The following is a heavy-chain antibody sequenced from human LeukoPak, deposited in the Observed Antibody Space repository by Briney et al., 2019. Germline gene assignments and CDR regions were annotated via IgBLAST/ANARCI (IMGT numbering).Heavy chain of an antibody. CDR2: IYYSGST. D-gene: IGHD3-3*01. V-gene: IGHV4-59*01. CDR3: ARETYYDLWSGYSQGGYYYMDV. J-gene: IGHJ6*03. CDR1: GGSISSYY. Sequence: SGTLSLTCAVSGGSISSYYWSWIRQPPGKGLEWRGYIYYSGSTNYNPSLKSRVTISVETSKNQFSLKLSSVTAADTAVYYCARETYYDLWSGYSQGGYYYMDVWGKGTTVTVSS.